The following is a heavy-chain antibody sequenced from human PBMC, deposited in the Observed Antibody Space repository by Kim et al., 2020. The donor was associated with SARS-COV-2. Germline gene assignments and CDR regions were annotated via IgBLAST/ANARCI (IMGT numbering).Heavy chain of an antibody. CDR1: GGSISSYY. CDR3: ARHQGSWAYYDFWSGYNGIYY. Sequence: SETLSLTCTVSGGSISSYYWSWIRQPPGKGLEWIGYIYYSGSTNYNPSLKSRVTISVDTSKNQFSLKLSSVTAADTAVYYCARHQGSWAYYDFWSGYNGIYYWGQGTLVTVSS. V-gene: IGHV4-59*08. CDR2: IYYSGST. D-gene: IGHD3-3*01. J-gene: IGHJ4*02.